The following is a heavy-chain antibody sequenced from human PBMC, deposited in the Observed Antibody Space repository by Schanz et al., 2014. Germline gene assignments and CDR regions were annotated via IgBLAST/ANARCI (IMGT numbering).Heavy chain of an antibody. CDR1: GFTFSSYA. CDR3: AKDHAGSDILTALGN. Sequence: EVQLVESGGGLAQPGGSLRLSCAASGFTFSSYAMSWVRQAPGKGLEWVSAISGSGGSTYYADSVKGRFIISRDNSKNNSKNTLYVQMNSLRAEDTAVYYCAKDHAGSDILTALGNWGQGTLVTVSS. J-gene: IGHJ4*02. V-gene: IGHV3-23*04. D-gene: IGHD3-9*01. CDR2: ISGSGGST.